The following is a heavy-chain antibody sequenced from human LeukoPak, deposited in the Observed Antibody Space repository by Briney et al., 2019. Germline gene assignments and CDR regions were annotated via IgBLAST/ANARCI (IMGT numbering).Heavy chain of an antibody. J-gene: IGHJ5*02. CDR2: INHSGST. D-gene: IGHD2-21*02. V-gene: IGHV4-34*01. Sequence: PSETLSLTCAVSGGSFSGYYWSWIRQPPGKGLEWIGEINHSGSTNYNPSLKSRVTIPLDTSKNKFSLQLSSAAAEEAAVYYCARVGGGDPNWFEPWGEGTLVTVSS. CDR3: ARVGGGDPNWFEP. CDR1: GGSFSGYY.